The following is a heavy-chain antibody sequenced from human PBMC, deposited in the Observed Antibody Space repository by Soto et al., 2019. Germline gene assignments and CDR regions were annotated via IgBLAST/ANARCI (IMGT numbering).Heavy chain of an antibody. CDR2: ISYSGST. Sequence: QVQLQESGPGLVKPSQTLSLTCTVSGDSMTTVGYYWTWFRQHPGQGLEWIGFISYSGSTYYSSSLKGRVAISAATSKNQFSLKLNSVTAADTAVYYCTRGDYWGQGTLVTVSS. CDR3: TRGDY. J-gene: IGHJ4*02. V-gene: IGHV4-31*03. CDR1: GDSMTTVGYY.